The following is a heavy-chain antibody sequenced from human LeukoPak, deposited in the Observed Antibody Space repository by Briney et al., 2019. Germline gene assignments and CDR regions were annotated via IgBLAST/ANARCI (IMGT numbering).Heavy chain of an antibody. CDR1: GFTFSSYS. J-gene: IGHJ4*02. V-gene: IGHV3-66*01. D-gene: IGHD3-22*01. CDR2: IYSGGST. CDR3: ARAPVDSSGYYYDYYFDY. Sequence: GGSLRLSCAASGFTFSSYSMNWVRQAPGKGLEWVSVIYSGGSTYYADSVKGRFTISRDNSKNTLYLQMNSLRAEDTAVYYCARAPVDSSGYYYDYYFDYWGQGTLVTVSS.